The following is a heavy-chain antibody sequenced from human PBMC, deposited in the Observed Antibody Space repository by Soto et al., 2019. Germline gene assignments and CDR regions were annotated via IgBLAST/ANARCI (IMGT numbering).Heavy chain of an antibody. CDR1: GFTFSNFT. Sequence: GGSLRLSCAASGFTFSNFTVHWVRQAPGKGLEWVALISYDESDKYYADSVRGRFTISRDNSKNTLYLQMNNLRPEDTAVYYCARENRENNWFDPWGQGTLVTVSS. V-gene: IGHV3-30-3*01. CDR3: ARENRENNWFDP. CDR2: ISYDESDK. J-gene: IGHJ5*02.